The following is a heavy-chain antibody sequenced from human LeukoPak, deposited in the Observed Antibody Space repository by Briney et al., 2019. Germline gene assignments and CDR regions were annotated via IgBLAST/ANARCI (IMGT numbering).Heavy chain of an antibody. Sequence: GGSLRLSCAASGFIVSSNYMNWVRQGPGKGLEWVSYISSSGSTIYYADSVKGRFTISRDNAKNSLYLQMNSLRAEDTAVYYCARSSRYFDYWGQGTLVTVSS. CDR1: GFIVSSNY. J-gene: IGHJ4*02. CDR2: ISSSGSTI. V-gene: IGHV3-11*01. CDR3: ARSSRYFDY.